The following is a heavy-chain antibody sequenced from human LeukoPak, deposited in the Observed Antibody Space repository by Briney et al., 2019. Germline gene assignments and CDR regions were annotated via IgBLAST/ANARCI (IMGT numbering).Heavy chain of an antibody. D-gene: IGHD6-6*01. CDR1: GYTFTRFH. J-gene: IGHJ5*02. Sequence: ASVKASCTASGYTFTRFHIPWVRQAPGQGLKWMGIIHPSSGGATSAQKFQGRLTMTRDTSTSTVYMELSSLRSEDTAVYYCARDSDASSLADPWGQRTLVTVSS. V-gene: IGHV1-46*01. CDR2: IHPSSGGA. CDR3: ARDSDASSLADP.